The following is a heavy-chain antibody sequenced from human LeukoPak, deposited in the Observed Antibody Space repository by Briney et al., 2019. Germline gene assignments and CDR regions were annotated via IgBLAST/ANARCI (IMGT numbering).Heavy chain of an antibody. V-gene: IGHV4-4*07. J-gene: IGHJ6*03. Sequence: PSETLSLTCTVSGGSISSYYWSWIRQPAGKGLEWIGRIYTSGSTNYNPSLKSRVTMSVDTSKNQFSLKLSSVTAADTAVYYCARAARVTGLPHYMDVWGKGTTVTVSS. CDR1: GGSISSYY. CDR2: IYTSGST. CDR3: ARAARVTGLPHYMDV. D-gene: IGHD4-23*01.